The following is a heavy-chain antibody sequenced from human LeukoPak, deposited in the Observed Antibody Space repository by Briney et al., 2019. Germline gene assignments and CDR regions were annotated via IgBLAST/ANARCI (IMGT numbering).Heavy chain of an antibody. V-gene: IGHV4-39*01. J-gene: IGHJ4*02. CDR1: GGSISSSSYY. D-gene: IGHD6-13*01. CDR2: IYYSGST. CDR3: ARHEKGWQPYYFDY. Sequence: SETLSLTCTVSGGSISSSSYYWGWIRQPPGKGLEWIGSIYYSGSTYYNPSLKSRVTISVDTSKNQFSLKLSSVTAADTAVYYCARHEKGWQPYYFDYWGQGTLVTVSS.